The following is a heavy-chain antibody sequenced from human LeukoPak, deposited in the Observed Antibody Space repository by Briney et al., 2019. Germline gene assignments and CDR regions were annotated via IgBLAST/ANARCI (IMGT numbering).Heavy chain of an antibody. Sequence: GESLKISCKGSGYSFTSYWIGWGRQMPGKGLEWMGIIYPGDSDTRYSPSFQGQVTISADKSISTAYLQWSSLKPSDTAMYYRARPPGSSGYYYVHWGQGTLVTVSS. D-gene: IGHD3-22*01. CDR1: GYSFTSYW. CDR3: ARPPGSSGYYYVH. V-gene: IGHV5-51*01. J-gene: IGHJ4*02. CDR2: IYPGDSDT.